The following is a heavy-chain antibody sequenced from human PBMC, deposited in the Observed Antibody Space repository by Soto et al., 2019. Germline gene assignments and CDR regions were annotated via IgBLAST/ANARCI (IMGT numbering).Heavy chain of an antibody. CDR1: GGFLNNYY. CDR3: ARTLWVETKINFDY. J-gene: IGHJ4*02. D-gene: IGHD5-18*01. CDR2: ISYTGRT. Sequence: PSETLSLTCTVSGGFLNNYYWSWIRQPPGKGLEWIGYISYTGRTTYNPSLESRVTISIDTSKNQFSLRLSSVTAADTAVYYCARTLWVETKINFDYCGQGTLVTVSS. V-gene: IGHV4-59*01.